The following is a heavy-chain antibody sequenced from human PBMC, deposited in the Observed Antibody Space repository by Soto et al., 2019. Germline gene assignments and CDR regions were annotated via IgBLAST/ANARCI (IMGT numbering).Heavy chain of an antibody. CDR3: ARGGETYYDILTGYNTYNRFDP. J-gene: IGHJ5*02. CDR2: TYYRSKWYN. V-gene: IGHV6-1*01. CDR1: GDSVSSNSAA. Sequence: QTLSLTCAISGDSVSSNSAAWNWIRQSPSRGLEWLGRTYYRSKWYNDYAVSVKSRITINPDTSKNQFSLQLNSVTPEDTAVYYCARGGETYYDILTGYNTYNRFDPWGQGTLVTVSS. D-gene: IGHD3-9*01.